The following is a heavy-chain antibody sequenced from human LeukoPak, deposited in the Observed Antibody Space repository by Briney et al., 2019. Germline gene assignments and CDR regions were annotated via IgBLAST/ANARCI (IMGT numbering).Heavy chain of an antibody. V-gene: IGHV3-11*01. D-gene: IGHD2-8*01. Sequence: PGGSLRLSCAASGFTFSDFDMSWIRQAPGKGLEWISYIGKNGNLVDYADSVKGRFTVSRDNTKNLMFLQMNNLRADDTAVYYCAPDTNLVDLIQGDGHEDENFDRWGQGTMVTVSS. CDR2: IGKNGNLV. J-gene: IGHJ3*02. CDR1: GFTFSDFD. CDR3: APDTNLVDLIQGDGHEDENFDR.